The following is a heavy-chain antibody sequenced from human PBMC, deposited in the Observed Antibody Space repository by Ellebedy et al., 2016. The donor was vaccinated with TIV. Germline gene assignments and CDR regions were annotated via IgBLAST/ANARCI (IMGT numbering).Heavy chain of an antibody. CDR3: TRGQRVVTAPFDY. J-gene: IGHJ4*01. Sequence: PGGSLRLSCAASGFTFGGHSMTWVRQAPGKGLEWISAVSSSSSAIFYADSVKGRFSISRDNARNSLYLQMNTLRDEDTAVYYCTRGQRVVTAPFDYWGHGTLVTVSS. D-gene: IGHD2-21*02. CDR1: GFTFGGHS. V-gene: IGHV3-48*02. CDR2: VSSSSSAI.